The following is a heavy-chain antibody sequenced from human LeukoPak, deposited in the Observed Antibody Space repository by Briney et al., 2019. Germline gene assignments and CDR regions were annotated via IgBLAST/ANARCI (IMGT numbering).Heavy chain of an antibody. CDR2: IYTSGST. V-gene: IGHV4-61*02. Sequence: SQTLSLTCTVSGGSISSGSYYWSWIRQPARKGLEWIGRIYTSGSTNYNPSLKSRVTISVDTSKNQFSLKLSSVTAADTAVYYCASTTLSPLTEIFDYWGQGTLVTVSS. CDR3: ASTTLSPLTEIFDY. D-gene: IGHD1-14*01. CDR1: GGSISSGSYY. J-gene: IGHJ4*02.